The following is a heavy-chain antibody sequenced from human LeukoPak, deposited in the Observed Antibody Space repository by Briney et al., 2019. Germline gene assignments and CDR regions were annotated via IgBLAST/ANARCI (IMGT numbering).Heavy chain of an antibody. CDR2: IYHSGNT. J-gene: IGHJ4*02. Sequence: PSETLSLTCAVSGYSIRSAYRWAWIRQPPGKGPERIGSIYHSGNTYYNPSLKSRVTISIDTSKNQFSLKVTSVTAADAAVYFCARTDGSGSDYWGQGTLVTVSS. D-gene: IGHD3-10*01. CDR1: GYSIRSAYR. V-gene: IGHV4-38-2*01. CDR3: ARTDGSGSDY.